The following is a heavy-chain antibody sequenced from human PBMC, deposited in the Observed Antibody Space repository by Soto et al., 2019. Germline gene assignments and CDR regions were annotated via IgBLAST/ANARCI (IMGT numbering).Heavy chain of an antibody. CDR1: GGTFSSYA. V-gene: IGHV1-69*13. J-gene: IGHJ4*02. CDR2: IIPIFGTA. D-gene: IGHD1-7*01. CDR3: ASPKATGTTTFFDY. Sequence: ASVKVSCKASGGTFSSYAISWVRQAPGQGLEWMGGIIPIFGTANYAQKFQGRVTITADESTSTAYMELSSLRSEDTAVYYCASPKATGTTTFFDYWGQGTLVTVS.